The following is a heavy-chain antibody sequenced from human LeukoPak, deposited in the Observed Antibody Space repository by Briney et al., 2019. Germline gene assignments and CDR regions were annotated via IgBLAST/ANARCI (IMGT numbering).Heavy chain of an antibody. Sequence: PGRSLRLSCAASGFTFSSHGMHWVRQAPGKGLEWVAVTSYDGSTKYYADSAKGRFNISRDNSKNTLYPQMNSLRVDDTAVYYCAKDATLFGDQYFDYWGQGTLVIVSS. CDR1: GFTFSSHG. CDR2: TSYDGSTK. D-gene: IGHD3-10*01. J-gene: IGHJ4*02. V-gene: IGHV3-30*18. CDR3: AKDATLFGDQYFDY.